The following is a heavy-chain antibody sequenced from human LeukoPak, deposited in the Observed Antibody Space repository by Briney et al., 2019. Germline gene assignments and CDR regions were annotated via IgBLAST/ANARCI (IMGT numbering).Heavy chain of an antibody. Sequence: SQTLTLTCTVSGGSISSDSNYWGWIRQRAGMGLDWIVRIYTSGSTNYNPSLKSRVTISVNTPKNQFSLNLSPVTAAAPPLYSCAREEYDFLSGYPVCWGEGTPVTVSS. J-gene: IGHJ4*02. D-gene: IGHD3-3*01. V-gene: IGHV4-61*02. CDR2: IYTSGST. CDR3: AREEYDFLSGYPVC. CDR1: GGSISSDSNY.